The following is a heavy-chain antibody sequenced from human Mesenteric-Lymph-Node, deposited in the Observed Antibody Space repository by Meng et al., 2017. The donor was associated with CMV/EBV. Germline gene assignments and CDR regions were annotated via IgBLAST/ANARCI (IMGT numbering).Heavy chain of an antibody. Sequence: GGSLRLSCAASGFTFDDYAMHWVRQAPGKGLEWVSGISWNSGSIGYADSVKGRFTISRDNAKNSLYLQMNSLRAEDTALYYCAKDQGELAEGCGMDVWGQGTTVTVSS. D-gene: IGHD6-13*01. V-gene: IGHV3-9*01. CDR1: GFTFDDYA. J-gene: IGHJ6*02. CDR3: AKDQGELAEGCGMDV. CDR2: ISWNSGSI.